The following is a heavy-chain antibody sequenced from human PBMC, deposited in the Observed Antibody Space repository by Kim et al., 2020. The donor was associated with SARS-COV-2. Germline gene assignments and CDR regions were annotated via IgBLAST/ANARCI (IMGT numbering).Heavy chain of an antibody. V-gene: IGHV3-48*02. D-gene: IGHD1-1*01. CDR1: GFTFSTYN. CDR2: LHSGSKSV. Sequence: GGSLRLSCAASGFTFSTYNMNWVRQAPGKGLEWVSLLHSGSKSVYYTDSVKGRFTVSRDNAKSSLYLQMNSLKDEDTAVYYCARDRRPGAAGLAFDLWG. J-gene: IGHJ3*01. CDR3: ARDRRPGAAGLAFDL.